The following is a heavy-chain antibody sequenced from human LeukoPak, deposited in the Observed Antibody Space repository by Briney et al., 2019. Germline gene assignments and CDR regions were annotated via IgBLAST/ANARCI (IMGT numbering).Heavy chain of an antibody. Sequence: GGSLRLFCAASGFTFSSYAMHWVRQAPGKGLEWVAVISYDGSNKYYADSVKGRFTISRDNSKNTLYLQMNSLRAEDTAVYYCARDYGGSSPFDYWGQGTLVTVSS. J-gene: IGHJ4*02. D-gene: IGHD4-23*01. CDR2: ISYDGSNK. CDR1: GFTFSSYA. V-gene: IGHV3-30*04. CDR3: ARDYGGSSPFDY.